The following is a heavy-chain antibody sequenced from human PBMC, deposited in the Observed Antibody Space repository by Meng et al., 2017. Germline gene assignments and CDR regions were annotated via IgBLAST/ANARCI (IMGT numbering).Heavy chain of an antibody. V-gene: IGHV3-33*01. CDR1: GFTFSSYG. Sequence: GGSLRLSCAASGFTFSSYGMHWVRQAPGKGLEWVAVIWYDGSNQYYADSVKGRFTISRDNSKNTLYLQMNSLRAEDTAVYYCARDFAGGDYSDFDYWGQGTLVTVSS. CDR2: IWYDGSNQ. CDR3: ARDFAGGDYSDFDY. J-gene: IGHJ4*02. D-gene: IGHD2-21*02.